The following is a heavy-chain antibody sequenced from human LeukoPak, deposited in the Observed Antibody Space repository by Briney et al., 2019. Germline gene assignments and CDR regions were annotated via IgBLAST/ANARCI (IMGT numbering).Heavy chain of an antibody. Sequence: SGGSLRLSCAASGFRFNTFWMSWVRQAPGKGLEWVANIKQDGNEKYYADSVKGRITISRDNAKNSLYLQMDSLRAEDTAVYYCARDLYSGNDYWGQGILVTVSS. CDR2: IKQDGNEK. CDR3: ARDLYSGNDY. D-gene: IGHD1-26*01. J-gene: IGHJ4*02. V-gene: IGHV3-7*01. CDR1: GFRFNTFW.